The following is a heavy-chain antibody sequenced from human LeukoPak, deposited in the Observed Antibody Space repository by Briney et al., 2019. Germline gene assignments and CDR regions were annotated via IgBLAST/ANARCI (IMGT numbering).Heavy chain of an antibody. CDR1: GYTFTSYA. CDR2: INPNSGGT. Sequence: ASVRVSCKASGYTFTSYAITWVRQAPGQGLEWMGWINPNSGGTDYAQRFQGRVTMTRDTSISTAYMELSRLRSDDTAVYYCARGPSSGWFLSQFDYWGQGTLATVSS. CDR3: ARGPSSGWFLSQFDY. D-gene: IGHD6-19*01. J-gene: IGHJ4*02. V-gene: IGHV1-2*02.